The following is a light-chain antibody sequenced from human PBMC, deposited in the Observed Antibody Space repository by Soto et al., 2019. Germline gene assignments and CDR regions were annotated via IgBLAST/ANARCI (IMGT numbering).Light chain of an antibody. CDR2: RTS. V-gene: IGKV3-15*01. CDR1: QSVSSSY. Sequence: EIVLTQSPGTLSLSPGERATLSCRASQSVSSSYLAWYQQKPGQAPRLLIYRTSNRATGTPARFSGSGSGTEFTLTISSLQSEDFAVYYCQQYIRWPLTFGGGTKVDIK. CDR3: QQYIRWPLT. J-gene: IGKJ4*01.